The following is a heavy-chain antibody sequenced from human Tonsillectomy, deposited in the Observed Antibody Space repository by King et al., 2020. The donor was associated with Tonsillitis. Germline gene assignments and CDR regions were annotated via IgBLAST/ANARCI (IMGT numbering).Heavy chain of an antibody. CDR2: IYPGDSDT. CDR3: VTQILNIVATTWGDAFDI. CDR1: GYSFTSYW. V-gene: IGHV5-51*01. J-gene: IGHJ3*02. D-gene: IGHD5-12*01. Sequence: VQLVESGAEVKKPGESLKISCKGSGYSFTSYWIGWVRQMPGKGLEWMGIIYPGDSDTRYIPSFQGQVTISAEKSISTAYLQWSSLKASDTAMYYCVTQILNIVATTWGDAFDIWGQGTMVTVSS.